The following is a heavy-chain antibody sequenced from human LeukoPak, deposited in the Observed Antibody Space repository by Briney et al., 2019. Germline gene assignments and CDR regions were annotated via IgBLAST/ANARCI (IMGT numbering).Heavy chain of an antibody. Sequence: GASVKVSRKASGYTFTGYYMHWVRQAPGQGLEWMGWINPNSGGTNYAQKFQGRVTMTRDTSISTAYMELRSLRSDDTAVYYCARVGVADDAFDIWGQGTMVTVSS. D-gene: IGHD2-15*01. CDR2: INPNSGGT. CDR3: ARVGVADDAFDI. CDR1: GYTFTGYY. V-gene: IGHV1-2*02. J-gene: IGHJ3*02.